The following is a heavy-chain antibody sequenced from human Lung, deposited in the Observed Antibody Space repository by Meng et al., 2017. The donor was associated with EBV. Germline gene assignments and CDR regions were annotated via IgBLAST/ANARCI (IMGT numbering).Heavy chain of an antibody. V-gene: IGHV4-34*01. D-gene: IGHD6-13*01. CDR2: INHSGST. CDR3: ARGGWSSSWGN. Sequence: QVQLQESGPGLVKPSETLSLTCGGYGGSFSGYYWSWIRQPPGKGLEWIGEINHSGSTNYNPSLKSRVTISVDTSKNQFSLKLSSVTAADTAVYYCARGGWSSSWGNWGQGTLVTVSS. CDR1: GGSFSGYY. J-gene: IGHJ4*02.